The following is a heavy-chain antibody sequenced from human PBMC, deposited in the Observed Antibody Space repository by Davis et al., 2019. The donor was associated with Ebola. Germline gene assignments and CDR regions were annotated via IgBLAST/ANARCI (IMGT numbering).Heavy chain of an antibody. CDR2: ISGSGGST. CDR3: ARDPGSTYYGAYFDY. Sequence: GGSLRLSCAASGFTFSSYAMSWVRQAPGKGLEWVSAISGSGGSTYYADSVKGRFTISRDNSKNTLYLQMNSLRAEDTAVYYCARDPGSTYYGAYFDYWGQGTLVTVSA. D-gene: IGHD1-26*01. J-gene: IGHJ4*02. V-gene: IGHV3-23*01. CDR1: GFTFSSYA.